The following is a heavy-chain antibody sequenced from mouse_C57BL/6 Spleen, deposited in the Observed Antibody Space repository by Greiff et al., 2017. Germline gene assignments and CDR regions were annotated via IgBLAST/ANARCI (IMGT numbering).Heavy chain of an antibody. CDR3: ARSITTVDAMDY. J-gene: IGHJ4*01. CDR2: IDPSDSET. V-gene: IGHV1-52*01. CDR1: GYTFTSYW. D-gene: IGHD1-1*01. Sequence: VQLQQSGAELVRPGSSVKLSCKASGYTFTSYWMHWVKQRPIQGLEWIGNIDPSDSETHYNQKFKDKATLTVDKSSSTAYMQLSSLTSEDSAVYYCARSITTVDAMDYWGQGTSVTVSS.